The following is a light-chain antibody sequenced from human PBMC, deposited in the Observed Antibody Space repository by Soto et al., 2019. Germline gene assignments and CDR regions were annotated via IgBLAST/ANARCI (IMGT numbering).Light chain of an antibody. CDR3: SSDTSSSTLV. V-gene: IGLV2-14*01. J-gene: IGLJ1*01. CDR2: DVS. CDR1: SSDVGGYNY. Sequence: QSVLTQPASVSGSPGQSITISCTGTSSDVGGYNYVSWYQQHPGKAPKLMIYDVSNRPAVVSNRFSGSKSGNTASLTISGLQAEDEADYYCSSDTSSSTLVFGTGTKLTVL.